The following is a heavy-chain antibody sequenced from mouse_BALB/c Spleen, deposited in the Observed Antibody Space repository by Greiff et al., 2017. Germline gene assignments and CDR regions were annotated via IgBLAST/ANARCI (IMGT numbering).Heavy chain of an antibody. V-gene: IGHV2-5-1*01. D-gene: IGHD2-10*02. Sequence: QVQLQQSGPSLVQPSQSLSITCTVSGFSLTSYGVHWVRQSPGKGLEWLGVIWRGGSTDYNAAFMSRLSITKDNSKSQVFFKMNSLQADDTAIYYCAKNEYGNHRGFAYWGQGTLVTVSA. J-gene: IGHJ3*01. CDR2: IWRGGST. CDR3: AKNEYGNHRGFAY. CDR1: GFSLTSYG.